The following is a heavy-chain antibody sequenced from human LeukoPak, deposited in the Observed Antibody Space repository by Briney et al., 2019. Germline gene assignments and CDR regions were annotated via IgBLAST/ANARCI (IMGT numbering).Heavy chain of an antibody. CDR2: ISSNGGST. CDR3: VKGHLVWELGDYFDY. Sequence: GGSLRLSCSASGFTFSYYAMHWVRQTAGKGLEFVSGISSNGGSTYYADSLRGRFTISRDNSNNTLYLQMSSLRAEDTAVYYCVKGHLVWELGDYFDYWGQGTLVTVSS. J-gene: IGHJ4*02. CDR1: GFTFSYYA. D-gene: IGHD1-26*01. V-gene: IGHV3-64D*09.